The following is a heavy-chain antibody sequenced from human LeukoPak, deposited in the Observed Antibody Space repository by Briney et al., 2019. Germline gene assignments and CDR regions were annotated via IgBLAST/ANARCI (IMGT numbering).Heavy chain of an antibody. Sequence: GGSLKLSCAASGFTFSGSSMHWVRQASGKGLEWVGRIRSKANNYATAYAASLKGRFTMSRDDSKNTAYLQRNSLKTEDTAVYYCTRVACDNGACNWFDPWGQGTLVTVSS. CDR1: GFTFSGSS. CDR2: IRSKANNYAT. V-gene: IGHV3-73*01. CDR3: TRVACDNGACNWFDP. J-gene: IGHJ5*02. D-gene: IGHD4-17*01.